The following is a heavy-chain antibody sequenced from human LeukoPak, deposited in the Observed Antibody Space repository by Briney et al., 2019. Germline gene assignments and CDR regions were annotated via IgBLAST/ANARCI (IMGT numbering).Heavy chain of an antibody. CDR1: GESMIGHY. CDR2: IHHSGGT. J-gene: IGHJ4*02. D-gene: IGHD3-10*01. Sequence: PSETLSLTCAVYGESMIGHYWTWIRQPPGKRLEWIGEIHHSGGTNSNPSLKNRVTMYIDMSKNQFSLKLNSVTAADTAVYYCARATASGSGRAYDHWAQGNLVPVSS. CDR3: ARATASGSGRAYDH. V-gene: IGHV4-34*01.